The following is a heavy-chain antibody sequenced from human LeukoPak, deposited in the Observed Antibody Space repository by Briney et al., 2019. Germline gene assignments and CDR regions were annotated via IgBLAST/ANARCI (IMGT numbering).Heavy chain of an antibody. J-gene: IGHJ4*02. Sequence: GGSLRLSCAASGFTFTFAWVNWVRQATGKGLEWVGRIRSKTDGGTTEYAAPVKGRFSVSRDDSKNTLYLQMNSLKTEDTGVYYCITASAPGYWGQGTLVTVSS. CDR3: ITASAPGY. V-gene: IGHV3-15*01. CDR1: GFTFTFAW. CDR2: IRSKTDGGTT.